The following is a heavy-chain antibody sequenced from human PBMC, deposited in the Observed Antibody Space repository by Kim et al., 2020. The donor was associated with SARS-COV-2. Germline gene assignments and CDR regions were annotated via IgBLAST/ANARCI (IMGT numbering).Heavy chain of an antibody. CDR1: GFTFSDYY. CDR2: ISSSGSTI. J-gene: IGHJ6*02. V-gene: IGHV3-11*01. Sequence: GGSLRLSCAASGFTFSDYYMSWIRQAPGKGLEWVSYISSSGSTIYYADSVKGRFTISRDNAKNSLYLQMNSLRAEDTAVYYCARAPGPGGGFNDYGDYKRSYYYGMDVWGQGTTVTVSS. D-gene: IGHD4-17*01. CDR3: ARAPGPGGGFNDYGDYKRSYYYGMDV.